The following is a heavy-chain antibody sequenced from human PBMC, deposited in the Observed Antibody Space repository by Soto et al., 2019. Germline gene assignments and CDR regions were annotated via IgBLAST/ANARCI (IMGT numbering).Heavy chain of an antibody. CDR2: IDGSGGIR. D-gene: IGHD3-10*01. CDR1: GFTFGTTD. V-gene: IGHV3-23*01. CDR3: VKNSGWFNT. Sequence: PGGSLRLSCAASGFTFGTTDMSWVRQAPGEGLEWVSTIDGSGGIRYYADSVKGRFTISRDNSRNTVYLQMNSLRGDDTALYYCVKNSGWFNTWGQGALVTVSS. J-gene: IGHJ5*02.